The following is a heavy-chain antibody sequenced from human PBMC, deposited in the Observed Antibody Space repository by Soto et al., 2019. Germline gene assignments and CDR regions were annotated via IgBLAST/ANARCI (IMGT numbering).Heavy chain of an antibody. CDR2: IYYSGST. Sequence: SETLSLTCTVSGGSISSGGHYWSWIRQHPGKGLEWIGYIYYSGSTYYNPSLKSRVTISVDTSKNQFSLKLSSVTAADTAVYYCARGRRLRPEFDTWGQGTMVMVSS. D-gene: IGHD2-21*01. CDR1: GGSISSGGHY. CDR3: ARGRRLRPEFDT. V-gene: IGHV4-31*03. J-gene: IGHJ3*02.